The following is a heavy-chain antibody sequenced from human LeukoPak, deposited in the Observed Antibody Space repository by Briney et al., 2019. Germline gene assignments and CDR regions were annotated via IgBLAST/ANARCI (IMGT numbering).Heavy chain of an antibody. J-gene: IGHJ3*02. CDR1: GFTFRSYS. V-gene: IGHV3-21*01. Sequence: PGGSLRLSCAASGFTFRSYSMNWVRQAPGKGLEWVSSISNTNSYIYYADSVKGRFTLSRDNAKNSLYLQMNSLRAEDTAVYYCGRDAFDIWGQGTMVTVSS. CDR3: GRDAFDI. CDR2: ISNTNSYI.